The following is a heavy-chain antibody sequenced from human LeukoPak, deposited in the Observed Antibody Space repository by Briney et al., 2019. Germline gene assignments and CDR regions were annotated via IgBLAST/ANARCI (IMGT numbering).Heavy chain of an antibody. J-gene: IGHJ3*02. Sequence: GASVKVSCKASGYTFTGYYMHWVRQAPGQGLEWMGRINPNSGGTNYAQKFQGRVTMTRETSISTAYMELSRLRSDDTAVYYCARERYCSGGSCRGAFDIWGQGTMVTVSS. V-gene: IGHV1-2*06. CDR3: ARERYCSGGSCRGAFDI. CDR2: INPNSGGT. D-gene: IGHD2-15*01. CDR1: GYTFTGYY.